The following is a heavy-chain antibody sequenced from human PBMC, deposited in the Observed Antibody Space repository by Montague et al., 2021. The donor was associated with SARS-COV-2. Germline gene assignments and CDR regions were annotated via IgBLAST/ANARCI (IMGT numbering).Heavy chain of an antibody. Sequence: PALVKPTQTLTLTCTFSGFSLSTGGLCVSWIRQPPGKALEWLALSDWDDDKYYRTSLKTRLTISKDTSKNQVVFTMTNMDPVDTATYYCARMEAAAVGIGSYQYDGMDVWGQGTTVTVSS. D-gene: IGHD6-13*01. CDR1: GFSLSTGGLC. CDR3: ARMEAAAVGIGSYQYDGMDV. J-gene: IGHJ6*02. CDR2: SDWDDDK. V-gene: IGHV2-70*01.